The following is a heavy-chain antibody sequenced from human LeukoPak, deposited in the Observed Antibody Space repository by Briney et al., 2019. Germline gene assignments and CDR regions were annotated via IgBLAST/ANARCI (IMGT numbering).Heavy chain of an antibody. V-gene: IGHV3-21*01. Sequence: GGSLRLSCAASGFTSSSYSMNWIRQAPGKGLEWVSSISSSSSYIYYADSVKGRFTISRDNAKNSLYLQMNSLRAEDTAVYYCARSSGSYPWDYFDYWGQGTLVTVSS. CDR1: GFTSSSYS. CDR2: ISSSSSYI. CDR3: ARSSGSYPWDYFDY. D-gene: IGHD1-26*01. J-gene: IGHJ4*02.